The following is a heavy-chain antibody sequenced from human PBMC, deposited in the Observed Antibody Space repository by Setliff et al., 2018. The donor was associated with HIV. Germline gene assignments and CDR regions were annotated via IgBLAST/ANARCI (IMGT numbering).Heavy chain of an antibody. CDR3: ARSPVFRRYYDSSGYYFDY. J-gene: IGHJ4*02. V-gene: IGHV4-39*07. CDR1: GGSISSSSYY. D-gene: IGHD3-22*01. CDR2: INHSGST. Sequence: PSETLSLTCTVSGGSISSSSYYWGWIRQPPGKGLEWLGEINHSGSTAYNLALESRVSMSIDTSKNQFSLKLSSVTAADTAVYYCARSPVFRRYYDSSGYYFDYWGQGTLVTVSS.